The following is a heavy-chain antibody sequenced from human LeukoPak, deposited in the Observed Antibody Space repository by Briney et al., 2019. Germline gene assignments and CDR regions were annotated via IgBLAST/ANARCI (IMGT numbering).Heavy chain of an antibody. D-gene: IGHD5-12*01. CDR2: ISSSRSYM. V-gene: IGHV3-21*01. CDR3: ARALGYIEVGFDY. Sequence: PGGSLRLSCAASGFTFSSYSMNWVRQEPGKGLEWVSSISSSRSYMYYADSVKGRFTISRDNAKNSLYLQMNSLRAEYTAVYYCARALGYIEVGFDYWGQGTLVTASS. CDR1: GFTFSSYS. J-gene: IGHJ4*02.